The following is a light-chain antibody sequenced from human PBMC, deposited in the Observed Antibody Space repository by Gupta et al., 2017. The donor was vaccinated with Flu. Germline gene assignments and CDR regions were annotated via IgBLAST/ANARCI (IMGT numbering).Light chain of an antibody. V-gene: IGLV3-21*02. CDR1: NIGSKS. J-gene: IGLJ2*01. CDR3: QVWDSSSDHNVV. Sequence: SYVLTQPPSVSVAPGQTARITCGGNNIGSKSVHWYQQKPGQAPVLVVYDDSDRPSGITERFSGSNSGNTATLTISRVEAGDEADYYCQVWDSSSDHNVVFGGGTKLTVL. CDR2: DDS.